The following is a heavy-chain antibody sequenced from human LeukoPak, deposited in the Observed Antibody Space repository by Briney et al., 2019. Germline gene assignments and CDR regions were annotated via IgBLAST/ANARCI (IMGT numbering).Heavy chain of an antibody. V-gene: IGHV1-18*01. D-gene: IGHD5-12*01. CDR3: ARSPPSTGYDRFDT. CDR2: ISAFNGNT. Sequence: GASVKVSCKASGYMFNIYGISWVRQAPGQGLEWMGWISAFNGNTNYARNFQDRVTMTTDTPTSTAYMELTSLRSDDTAVYYCARSPPSTGYDRFDTWGQGTLVTVSS. CDR1: GYMFNIYG. J-gene: IGHJ4*02.